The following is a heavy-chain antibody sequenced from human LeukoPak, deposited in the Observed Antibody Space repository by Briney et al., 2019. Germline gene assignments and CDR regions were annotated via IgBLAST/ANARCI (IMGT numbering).Heavy chain of an antibody. CDR2: INSDGSTT. J-gene: IGHJ4*02. CDR3: ERGGFDTIGFDY. D-gene: IGHD2-2*01. V-gene: IGHV3-74*01. Sequence: PGGSLRLSCVASGFTFSSYWMHWVRQAPGKGLVWVSRINSDGSTTTYADSVRGRFTISRDNAKHTLYLQTNSLRAEDTAVYYCERGGFDTIGFDYWGQGTLVTVSS. CDR1: GFTFSSYW.